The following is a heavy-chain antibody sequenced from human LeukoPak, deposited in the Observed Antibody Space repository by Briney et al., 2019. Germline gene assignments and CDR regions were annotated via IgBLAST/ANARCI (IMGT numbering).Heavy chain of an antibody. CDR1: GGSFSGYY. V-gene: IGHV4-34*01. Sequence: SETLSLTCAVYGGSFSGYYWSWIRQPRGKGLEWIGEINHSGSTNYNPSLKSRVTISVDTSKNQFSLKLSSVTAADTAVYYCARGSRIVVVTAIGGWYFDLWGRGTLIPDSS. CDR2: INHSGST. D-gene: IGHD2-21*02. CDR3: ARGSRIVVVTAIGGWYFDL. J-gene: IGHJ2*01.